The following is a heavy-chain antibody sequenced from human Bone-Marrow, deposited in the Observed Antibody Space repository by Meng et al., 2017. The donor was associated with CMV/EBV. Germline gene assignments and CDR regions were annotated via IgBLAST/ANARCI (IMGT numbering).Heavy chain of an antibody. Sequence: GSLRLSCTVSGGSPSSYYWSWIRQPPGKGLEWIGYIYYSGSTNYNPSLKSRVTISVDTSKNQFSLKLSSVTAADTAVYYCAREAAHAVGFDYWGQGTLVTVSS. CDR2: IYYSGST. CDR3: AREAAHAVGFDY. D-gene: IGHD6-6*01. CDR1: GGSPSSYY. V-gene: IGHV4-59*01. J-gene: IGHJ4*02.